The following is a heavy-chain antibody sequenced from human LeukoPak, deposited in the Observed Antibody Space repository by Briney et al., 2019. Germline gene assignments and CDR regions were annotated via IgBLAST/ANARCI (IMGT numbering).Heavy chain of an antibody. J-gene: IGHJ5*02. V-gene: IGHV4-59*12. CDR1: GGSISGYY. D-gene: IGHD3-10*01. CDR3: ARDETHFYGSGSSNWFDP. CDR2: IYYSGTT. Sequence: PSETLSLTCSVSGGSISGYYWSWIRQPPGKGLEWIGYIYYSGTTIYNPSLKSRLTISLDTSKNQFSLNLGSVTAADTAVYYCARDETHFYGSGSSNWFDPWGQGILVTVSS.